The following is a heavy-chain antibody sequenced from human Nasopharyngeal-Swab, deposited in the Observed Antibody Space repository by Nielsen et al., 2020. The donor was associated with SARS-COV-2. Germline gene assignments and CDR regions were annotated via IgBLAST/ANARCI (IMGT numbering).Heavy chain of an antibody. J-gene: IGHJ5*02. Sequence: GESLKISCAASGFTFSSYSMNWVRQAPGKGLEWVSYISSSSSTIYYADSVKGRFTISRDNAKNSLYLQMNSLRAEDTAVYYCARASIPWIQLWFTGANWFDPWGQGTLVTVSS. D-gene: IGHD5-18*01. CDR1: GFTFSSYS. CDR3: ARASIPWIQLWFTGANWFDP. CDR2: ISSSSSTI. V-gene: IGHV3-48*04.